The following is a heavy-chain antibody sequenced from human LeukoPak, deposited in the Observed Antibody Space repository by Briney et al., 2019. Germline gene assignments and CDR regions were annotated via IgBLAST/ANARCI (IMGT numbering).Heavy chain of an antibody. CDR2: ISAYNGNT. V-gene: IGHV1-18*01. CDR1: GYTFTSYG. Sequence: ASVKVSCKASGYTFTSYGISWVRQAPGQGLEWMGWISAYNGNTNYAQKLQGRVTMTTDTSTSTAYMELRSLRSDDTAVYYCARDLVVRGNPRGFDCWGQGTLVTVSS. J-gene: IGHJ4*02. CDR3: ARDLVVRGNPRGFDC. D-gene: IGHD3-10*01.